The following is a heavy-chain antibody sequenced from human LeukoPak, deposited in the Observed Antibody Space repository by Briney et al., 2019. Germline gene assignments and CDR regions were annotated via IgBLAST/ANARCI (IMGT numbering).Heavy chain of an antibody. CDR2: INGNGGRT. J-gene: IGHJ4*02. CDR3: ARLFNAGLGAPLDY. Sequence: GGSLRLPCVASGFIFNEYGMTWVRQIPGKGLEWVCGINGNGGRTGYADSVKGRFTISRDNAKNSLYLEMDSLRAEDTALYFCARLFNAGLGAPLDYGGQGTLVSVSS. D-gene: IGHD1-26*01. CDR1: GFIFNEYG. V-gene: IGHV3-20*04.